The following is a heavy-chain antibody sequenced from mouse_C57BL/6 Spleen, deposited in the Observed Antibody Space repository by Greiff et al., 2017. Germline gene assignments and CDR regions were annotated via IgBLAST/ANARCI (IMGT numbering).Heavy chain of an antibody. J-gene: IGHJ3*01. V-gene: IGHV1-52*01. CDR3: AREERGYGAFDY. D-gene: IGHD2-2*01. CDR1: GYTFTSYW. Sequence: VQLQQPGAELVRPGSSVKLSCKASGYTFTSYWMHWVKQRPIQGLEWIGNIDPSDSETHYNQKFKDKATLTVDKSSSTAYMQLSSLASEDSAGYYSAREERGYGAFDYWGQGTLVTVSA. CDR2: IDPSDSET.